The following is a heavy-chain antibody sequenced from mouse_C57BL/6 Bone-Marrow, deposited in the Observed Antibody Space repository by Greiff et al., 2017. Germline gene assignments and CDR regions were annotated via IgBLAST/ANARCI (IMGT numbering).Heavy chain of an antibody. Sequence: VQLQQSGAELVKPGASVKMSCKASGYTFTTYPIEWMKQNHGKSLEWIGNFHPYNDDTKYNEKFKGKATLTVEKSSSTAYLELSRLTSDDSAVYYCARGGNCGGYYFDYWGQGTTLTVSA. CDR3: ARGGNCGGYYFDY. CDR1: GYTFTTYP. D-gene: IGHD1-1*02. CDR2: FHPYNDDT. V-gene: IGHV1-47*01. J-gene: IGHJ2*01.